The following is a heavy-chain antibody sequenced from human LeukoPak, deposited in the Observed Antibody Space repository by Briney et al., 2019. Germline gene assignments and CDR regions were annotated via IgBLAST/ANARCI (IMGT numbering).Heavy chain of an antibody. CDR1: GFTFSSYA. CDR3: AKGTTGLAVAGSDY. Sequence: GGSLRLSCAASGFTFSSYAMSWVRQAPGKGLGWVSAISGSGGSTYYADSVKGRFTISRDNSKNTLYLQVNSLRAEDTAVYYCAKGTTGLAVAGSDYWGQGTLVTVSS. V-gene: IGHV3-23*01. J-gene: IGHJ4*02. D-gene: IGHD6-19*01. CDR2: ISGSGGST.